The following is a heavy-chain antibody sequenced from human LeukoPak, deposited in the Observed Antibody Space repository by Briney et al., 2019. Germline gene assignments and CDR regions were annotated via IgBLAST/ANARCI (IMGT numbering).Heavy chain of an antibody. J-gene: IGHJ4*02. CDR3: ARDYDYYGSGSYHGGIDY. CDR2: INPSGGST. D-gene: IGHD3-10*01. V-gene: IGHV1-46*01. CDR1: GYTFTGYY. Sequence: SVKVSCKASGYTFTGYYMHWVRQAPGQGLEWMGIINPSGGSTSYAQKFQGRVTMTRDTSTSTVYMELSSLRSEDTAVYYCARDYDYYGSGSYHGGIDYWGQGTLVTVSS.